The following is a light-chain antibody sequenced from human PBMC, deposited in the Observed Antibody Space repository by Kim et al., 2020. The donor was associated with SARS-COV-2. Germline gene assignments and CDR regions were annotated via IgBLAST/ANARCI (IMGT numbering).Light chain of an antibody. Sequence: DVQMTQSPSSLSASVGDRVTITCRASQDIKNYLAWYQQKPGTVPQLLIYAAATLQSGVPSRFSGGGSGTDFTLTISSLQPEDVATYYCQKYNSARFAFGPGTKVDIK. V-gene: IGKV1-27*01. J-gene: IGKJ3*01. CDR3: QKYNSARFA. CDR2: AAA. CDR1: QDIKNY.